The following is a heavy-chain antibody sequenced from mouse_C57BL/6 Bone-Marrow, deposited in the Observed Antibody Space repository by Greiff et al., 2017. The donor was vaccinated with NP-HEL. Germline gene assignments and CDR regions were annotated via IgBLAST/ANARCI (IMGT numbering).Heavy chain of an antibody. CDR3: ASWAWFAY. V-gene: IGHV1-81*01. CDR2: IYPRSGNT. J-gene: IGHJ3*01. Sequence: QVQLKESGAELARPGASVKLSCKASGYTFTSYGISWVKQRTGQGLEWIGEIYPRSGNTYYNEKFKGKATLTADKSSSTAYMELRSLTSEDSAVYFCASWAWFAYWGQGTRVTVSA. D-gene: IGHD4-1*01. CDR1: GYTFTSYG.